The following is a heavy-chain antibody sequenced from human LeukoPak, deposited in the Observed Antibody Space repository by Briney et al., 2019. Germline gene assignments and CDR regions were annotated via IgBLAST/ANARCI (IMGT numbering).Heavy chain of an antibody. CDR1: GGTFSSYT. CDR3: ARDEVGRVGAT. J-gene: IGHJ5*02. CDR2: IIPILGIA. Sequence: GASVKVSCKASGGTFSSYTISWVRQAPGQGLEWIGRIIPILGIANYAQKFQGRVTITADKSTSTAYMELSSLRSEDTAVYYCARDEVGRVGATWGQGTLVTVSS. V-gene: IGHV1-69*04. D-gene: IGHD1-26*01.